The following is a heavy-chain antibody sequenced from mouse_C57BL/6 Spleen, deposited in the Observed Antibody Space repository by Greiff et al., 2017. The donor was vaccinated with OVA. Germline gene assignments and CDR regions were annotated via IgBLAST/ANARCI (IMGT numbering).Heavy chain of an antibody. V-gene: IGHV5-6*01. J-gene: IGHJ4*01. Sequence: EVQVVESGGDLVKPGGSLKLSCAASGFTFSSYGMSWVRQTPDKRLEWVATISSGGSYTYYPDSVKGRFTISRDNAKNTLYLQMSSLKSEDTAMYYCARHPTGTIYAMDYWGQGTSVTVSS. CDR1: GFTFSSYG. CDR2: ISSGGSYT. D-gene: IGHD4-1*02. CDR3: ARHPTGTIYAMDY.